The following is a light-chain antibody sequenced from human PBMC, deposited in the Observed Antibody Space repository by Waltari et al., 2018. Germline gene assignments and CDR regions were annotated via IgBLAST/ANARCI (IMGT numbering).Light chain of an antibody. J-gene: IGLJ1*01. V-gene: IGLV3-21*04. CDR2: YDS. CDR1: NIETKS. Sequence: SYVLTQPPSVSVAPGETARLTCGGNNIETKSVHWYQQKPGQAPVLVISYDSDRPSGIPERCSGSNSGNTATLTISRVEAGDEADYYCQVWDANNEPGVFGTGTEVTVL. CDR3: QVWDANNEPGV.